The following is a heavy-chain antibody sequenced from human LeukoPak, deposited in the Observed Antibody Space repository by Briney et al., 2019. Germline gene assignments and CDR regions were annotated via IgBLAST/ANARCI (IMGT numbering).Heavy chain of an antibody. CDR1: GYTFTSYY. V-gene: IGHV1-46*01. Sequence: ASVKVSCKASGYTFTSYYMHWVRQAPGQGLEWMGIINPSGGSTSYAQSFQGRVTMTRDMSTSTVYMELSSLRSEDTAVYYCARDMDYDSSGYFPGAFDIWGQGTMVTVSS. CDR3: ARDMDYDSSGYFPGAFDI. J-gene: IGHJ3*02. D-gene: IGHD3-22*01. CDR2: INPSGGST.